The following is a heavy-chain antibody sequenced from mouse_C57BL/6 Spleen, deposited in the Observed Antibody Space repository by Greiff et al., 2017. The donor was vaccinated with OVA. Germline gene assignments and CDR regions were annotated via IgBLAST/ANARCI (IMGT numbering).Heavy chain of an antibody. CDR3: ARGGNNYHYYAMDY. J-gene: IGHJ4*01. V-gene: IGHV5-16*01. Sequence: EVKLMESEGGLVQPGSSMKLSCTASGFTFSDYYMAWVRQVPEKGLEWVANINYDGSSTYYLDSLKSRFIISRDNAKNILYLQMSSLKSEDTATYYCARGGNNYHYYAMDYWGQGTSVTVSS. D-gene: IGHD5-1-1*01. CDR1: GFTFSDYY. CDR2: INYDGSST.